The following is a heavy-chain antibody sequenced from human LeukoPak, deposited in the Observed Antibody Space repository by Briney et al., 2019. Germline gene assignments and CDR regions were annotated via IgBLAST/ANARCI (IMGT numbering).Heavy chain of an antibody. CDR1: GGSISSSSDY. V-gene: IGHV4-39*01. J-gene: IGHJ4*02. D-gene: IGHD1-26*01. CDR3: ARHHSLGAPFDY. CDR2: MYYSGST. Sequence: MPSETLSLTCTVSGGSISSSSDYWGWVRQPPGKGLEWIGSMYYSGSTYYNPSLKSRVTISVDTSINQFSLKLSSVTAADTAVYYCARHHSLGAPFDYWGQGTLVTVSS.